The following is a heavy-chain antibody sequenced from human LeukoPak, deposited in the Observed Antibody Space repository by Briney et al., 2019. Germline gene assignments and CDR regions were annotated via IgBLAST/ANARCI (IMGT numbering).Heavy chain of an antibody. CDR3: AKAHSSSWYYFGD. CDR2: ISGRGDST. J-gene: IGHJ4*02. V-gene: IGHV3-23*01. CDR1: GFTFRSYA. Sequence: GGSLRLSCAASGFTFRSYAMSWVRQAPGKGLEWVSVISGRGDSTHYADSVRGRFTISRDNSKITLYLQMNSLRAEDTAVYYCAKAHSSSWYYFGDWGQGARVTVSS. D-gene: IGHD6-13*01.